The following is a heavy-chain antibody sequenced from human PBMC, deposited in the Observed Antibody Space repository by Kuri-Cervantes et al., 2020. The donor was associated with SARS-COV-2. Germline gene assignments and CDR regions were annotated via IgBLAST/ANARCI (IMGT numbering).Heavy chain of an antibody. CDR3: ARASGYYYGSGSHLDYYGMDV. V-gene: IGHV4-61*01. J-gene: IGHJ6*02. CDR1: GGSISSSSYY. CDR2: IYYSGST. D-gene: IGHD3-10*01. Sequence: SETLSLTCTVSGGSISSSSYYWSWIRQPPGKGLEWIGYIYYSGSTNYNPSLKSRVTISVDTSKNQFSLKLSSVTAADTAVYYCARASGYYYGSGSHLDYYGMDVWGQGTTVTVSS.